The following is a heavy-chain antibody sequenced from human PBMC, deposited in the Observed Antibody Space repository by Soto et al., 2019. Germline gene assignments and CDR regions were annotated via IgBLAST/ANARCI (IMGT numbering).Heavy chain of an antibody. CDR3: ARSRLEVVAATRYYFDY. V-gene: IGHV5-51*01. CDR1: GYSFTSYW. Sequence: GESLKISCKGSGYSFTSYWIGWVRQMPGKGLEWMGIIYPGDSDTRYSPSFQGQVTISADKSISTAYLQWSSLKASDTAMYYCARSRLEVVAATRYYFDYWGQGTLVTVSS. CDR2: IYPGDSDT. D-gene: IGHD2-15*01. J-gene: IGHJ4*02.